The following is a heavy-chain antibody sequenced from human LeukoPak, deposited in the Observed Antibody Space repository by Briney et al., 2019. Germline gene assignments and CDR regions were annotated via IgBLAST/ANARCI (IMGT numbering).Heavy chain of an antibody. CDR2: ISSNGGST. V-gene: IGHV3-64D*09. Sequence: GGSLRLSCSASGFTFSGSAMHWVRQAPGKGLEYVSAISSNGGSTYYADSVKGRFTISRDNSKNTLYLQMSSLRAEDTAVYYCVKGPWGSDYELSDMYYFDYWGQGTLVTVSS. D-gene: IGHD3-16*01. CDR3: VKGPWGSDYELSDMYYFDY. J-gene: IGHJ4*02. CDR1: GFTFSGSA.